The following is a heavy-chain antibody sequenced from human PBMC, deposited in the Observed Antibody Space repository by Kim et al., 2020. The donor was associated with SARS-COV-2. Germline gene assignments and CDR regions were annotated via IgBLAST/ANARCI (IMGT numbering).Heavy chain of an antibody. D-gene: IGHD5-12*01. CDR3: ARDLIRSRSGYDLDY. Sequence: ASVKVSCKASGYTFTSYGISWVLQAPGQGLEWMGWISPYNGNTNYAQKLQGRVTITTDTSTSTAYMELRSLRSDDTAVYYCARDLIRSRSGYDLDYWGQGTLVTVSS. CDR2: ISPYNGNT. V-gene: IGHV1-18*01. J-gene: IGHJ4*02. CDR1: GYTFTSYG.